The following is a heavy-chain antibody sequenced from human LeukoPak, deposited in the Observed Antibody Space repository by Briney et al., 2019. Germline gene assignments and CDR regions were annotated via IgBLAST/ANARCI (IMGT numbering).Heavy chain of an antibody. V-gene: IGHV3-30*04. J-gene: IGHJ6*03. Sequence: PGRSPRLSCAASGFTFSSYAMHWVRQAPGKGLEWVAVISYDGSNKYYADSVKGRFTISRDNSKNTLYLQMNSLRAEDTAVYYCARVLVRGQQLVYYYYYMDVWGKGTTVTVSS. CDR1: GFTFSSYA. CDR3: ARVLVRGQQLVYYYYYMDV. D-gene: IGHD6-13*01. CDR2: ISYDGSNK.